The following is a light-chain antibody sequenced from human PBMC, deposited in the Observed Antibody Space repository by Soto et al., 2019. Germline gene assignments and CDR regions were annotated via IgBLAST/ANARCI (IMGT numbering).Light chain of an antibody. Sequence: QSALTQPASVSGSPGQSITISCTGTSSDVGGYNYVSWYQQELGKAPKLMIYDVTYRPSGVSNRFSGSKSDNTASLTISGLQAEDEADYYCSSYSGSTSYVFGTGTKVTVL. CDR3: SSYSGSTSYV. V-gene: IGLV2-14*01. J-gene: IGLJ1*01. CDR2: DVT. CDR1: SSDVGGYNY.